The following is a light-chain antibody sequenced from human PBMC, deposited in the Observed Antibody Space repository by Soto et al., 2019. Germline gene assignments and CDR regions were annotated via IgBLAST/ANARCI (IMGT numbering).Light chain of an antibody. V-gene: IGKV3-20*01. CDR3: QQCDSSPVT. Sequence: EIVLTQSPGTLSLSPGERATLSCRASQSISSSSLAWYQQKPGQAPRLLIYSASSRATGIPDRFSGSGSGTDFTLTISRLEPEDFAVYYCQQCDSSPVTFGQGTKLDIK. CDR1: QSISSSS. CDR2: SAS. J-gene: IGKJ2*01.